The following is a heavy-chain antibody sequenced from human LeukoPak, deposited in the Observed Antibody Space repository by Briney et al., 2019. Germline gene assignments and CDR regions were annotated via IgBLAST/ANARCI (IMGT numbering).Heavy chain of an antibody. V-gene: IGHV3-21*01. D-gene: IGHD5-18*01. CDR2: ISSSSSYI. Sequence: GALRLSCAASGFTFGNYGMSWVRQAPGKGLEWVSSISSSSSYIYYADSVKGRFTISRDNAKNSLYLQMNSLRPEDTAVYYCAKEASRGSSFAYTPIEKPYYLDYWGQGTLVTVSS. CDR1: GFTFGNYG. CDR3: AKEASRGSSFAYTPIEKPYYLDY. J-gene: IGHJ4*02.